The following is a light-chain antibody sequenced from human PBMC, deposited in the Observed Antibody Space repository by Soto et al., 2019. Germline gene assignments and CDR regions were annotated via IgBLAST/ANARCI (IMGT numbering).Light chain of an antibody. V-gene: IGLV2-14*01. CDR1: RSDIGDYNF. J-gene: IGLJ1*01. CDR2: EVN. Sequence: QSVLTQPASVSGSPGQSVTISCTGPRSDIGDYNFISWYQHSPGKAPRLLIYEVNNRPSGVSRRFSGSKAGSTASLTIAGLLDDDEADYFCASFRSGTILVFGSGTKVTVL. CDR3: ASFRSGTILV.